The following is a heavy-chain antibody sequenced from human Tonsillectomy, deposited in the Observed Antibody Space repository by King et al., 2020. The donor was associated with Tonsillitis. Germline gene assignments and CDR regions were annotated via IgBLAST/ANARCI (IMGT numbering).Heavy chain of an antibody. Sequence: VQLVESGGGLAQPGRSLRLSCAGSGFTFDDYAMHWVRQAPGKGLEWVSGMSWDSSSVAYADSVKGRFTTSRDNAKNSLYLQMNSLSADDTAFYFCASGRLSSSWYGDDFDYWGQGTLVTVSS. CDR3: ASGRLSSSWYGDDFDY. V-gene: IGHV3-9*01. CDR2: MSWDSSSV. D-gene: IGHD6-13*01. CDR1: GFTFDDYA. J-gene: IGHJ4*02.